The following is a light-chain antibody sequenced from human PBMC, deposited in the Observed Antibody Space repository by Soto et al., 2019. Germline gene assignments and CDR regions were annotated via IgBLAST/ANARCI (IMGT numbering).Light chain of an antibody. CDR1: QSLLHSNGYNY. J-gene: IGKJ4*01. Sequence: DIVMTQSPLSLPVTPGEPASISCRSSQSLLHSNGYNYLDWYLQKPGQSPQLLIYLGSNRASGVPDRFSGSGSGTDFTLKISRVEAEDVGVYYCMHALQPPVTFGGGTRVEIK. CDR2: LGS. CDR3: MHALQPPVT. V-gene: IGKV2-28*01.